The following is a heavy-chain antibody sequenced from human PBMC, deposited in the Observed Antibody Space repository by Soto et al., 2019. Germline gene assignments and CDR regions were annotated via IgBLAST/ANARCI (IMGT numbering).Heavy chain of an antibody. V-gene: IGHV3-23*01. D-gene: IGHD6-19*01. J-gene: IGHJ4*02. Sequence: EVQLLESGGGLVQPGGSLRLSCAASGFTFSSYTMSWVRQAPGKGLEWVSAISGSGGSTYYADSVKGRFTISRYNSKNPLYLNMNSLRAEDTAVYYCAKDLSEGVAGTEGIDYWGQGTLVTVSS. CDR3: AKDLSEGVAGTEGIDY. CDR2: ISGSGGST. CDR1: GFTFSSYT.